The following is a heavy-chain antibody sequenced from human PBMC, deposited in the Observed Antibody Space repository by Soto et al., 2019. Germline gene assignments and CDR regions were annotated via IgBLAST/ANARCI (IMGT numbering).Heavy chain of an antibody. CDR1: GFIFATTA. V-gene: IGHV3-23*01. J-gene: IGHJ4*02. Sequence: VQLLQSGGGLVQPGGSLRLSCEASGFIFATTAMGWVRQAPGKGLEWVSTISGSGVRTYYADSVKGRFTTSRGNSKNPLFLQMNSLRAGDTAVYFCAAVVGSDYDYVWGSLSFDHWGQGALVTVST. CDR2: ISGSGVRT. CDR3: AAVVGSDYDYVWGSLSFDH. D-gene: IGHD3-16*01.